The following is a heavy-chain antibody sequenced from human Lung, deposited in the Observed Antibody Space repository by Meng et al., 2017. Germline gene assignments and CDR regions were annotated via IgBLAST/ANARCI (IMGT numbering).Heavy chain of an antibody. V-gene: IGHV4-34*01. J-gene: IGHJ4*02. CDR3: SRGPTTMAHDFDY. CDR2: INNSGST. Sequence: QRELHQGGVGWLKASAALPFPCFSFVGASCDYYCRWFRQPPGKGLGWFGEINNSGSTNYNPPFESRATISVDTSQNNLSLKLSSVTAADSAVYYCSRGPTTMAHDFDYWGQGTLVTVSS. D-gene: IGHD4-11*01. CDR1: VGASCDYY.